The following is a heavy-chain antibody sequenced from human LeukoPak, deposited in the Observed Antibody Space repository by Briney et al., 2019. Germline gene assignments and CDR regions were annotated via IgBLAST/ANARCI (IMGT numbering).Heavy chain of an antibody. CDR1: GYTFTGYY. CDR2: INTNSGGT. D-gene: IGHD3-22*01. J-gene: IGHJ4*02. V-gene: IGHV1-2*02. Sequence: ASVKVSCKASGYTFTGYYMHWVRQAPGQGLEWMGWINTNSGGTNYAQKFQGRVTMTRDTSISTAYMELSRLRSDDTAVYYCAREEYYDSSGYRNFDYWGQGTLVTVSS. CDR3: AREEYYDSSGYRNFDY.